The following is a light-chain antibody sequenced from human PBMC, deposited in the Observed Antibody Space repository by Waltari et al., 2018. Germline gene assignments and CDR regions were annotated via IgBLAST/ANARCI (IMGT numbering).Light chain of an antibody. V-gene: IGKV3-20*01. CDR2: GAS. J-gene: IGKJ1*01. CDR3: QHYVRLPAT. CDR1: QSVSRS. Sequence: RSTLSCSVSQSVSRSLAWYQQKPGQAPKLLIYGASTRATGIPDRFTGSGSGTDFSLTISSLEPEDFAIYFCQHYVRLPATFGQGTKVEIK.